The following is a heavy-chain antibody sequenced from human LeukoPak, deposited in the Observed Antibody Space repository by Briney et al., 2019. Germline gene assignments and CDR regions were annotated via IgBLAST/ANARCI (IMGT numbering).Heavy chain of an antibody. J-gene: IGHJ3*02. V-gene: IGHV3-33*01. D-gene: IGHD3-22*01. Sequence: PGRSLRLPCAASGFSFSNYGMHWVRQAPGKGLEWVAVIWYDGSNKYYADSVKGRFTISRDNSKNTLYVQMSSLRAEDTAVYYCARDLYDSSESAFDIWGQGTMVTVSS. CDR2: IWYDGSNK. CDR3: ARDLYDSSESAFDI. CDR1: GFSFSNYG.